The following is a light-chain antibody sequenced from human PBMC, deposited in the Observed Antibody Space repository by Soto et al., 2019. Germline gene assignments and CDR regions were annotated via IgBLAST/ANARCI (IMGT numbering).Light chain of an antibody. J-gene: IGKJ1*01. CDR3: QQYNNWPWT. CDR1: QSVSSN. V-gene: IGKV3-15*01. Sequence: EIVMTQSPATLSVSPGVRATLSCRASQSVSSNLAWYQQKPGQAPRLRIYGAATRATGIPARVSGSGSGTEVTLTISSLQSEEFAVYYCQQYNNWPWTFGQGTKVDIK. CDR2: GAA.